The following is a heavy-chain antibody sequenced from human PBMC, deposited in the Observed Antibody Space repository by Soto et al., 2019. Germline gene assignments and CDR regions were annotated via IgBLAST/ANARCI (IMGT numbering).Heavy chain of an antibody. J-gene: IGHJ4*02. CDR1: GFSVSTHV. D-gene: IGHD6-13*01. CDR3: ARVPRFDTWYFDY. Sequence: QVHLVESGGGVVQPGNSLTLSCAASGFSVSTHVIHWVRQVRGKGLEWVAVLWYDGSSEYYADSVKGRFTISRDNSKNMMYLQMKNLRVEDTAIYYCARVPRFDTWYFDYWGPGTKASVSS. CDR2: LWYDGSSE. V-gene: IGHV3-33*01.